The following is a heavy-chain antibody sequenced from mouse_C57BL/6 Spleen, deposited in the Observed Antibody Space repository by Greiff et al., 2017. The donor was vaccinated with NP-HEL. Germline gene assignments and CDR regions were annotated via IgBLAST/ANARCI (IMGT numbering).Heavy chain of an antibody. D-gene: IGHD1-1*01. J-gene: IGHJ1*03. V-gene: IGHV1-22*01. CDR1: GYTFTDYN. CDR2: INPNNGGT. Sequence: EVQLQQSGPELVKPGASVKMSCKASGYTFTDYNLHWVKQSHGKSLEWIGYINPNNGGTSYNQKFKGKATLTVNKSSSTAYMELRSLTSEDSAVYYCARSTRYGSSYWYFDVWGTGTTVTVSS. CDR3: ARSTRYGSSYWYFDV.